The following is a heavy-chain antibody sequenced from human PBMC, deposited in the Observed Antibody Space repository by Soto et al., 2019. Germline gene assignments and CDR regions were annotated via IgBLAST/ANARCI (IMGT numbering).Heavy chain of an antibody. CDR1: GFTFGDYW. Sequence: GGSLRLSCAASGFTFGDYWMHWVRQAPGKGLVWVSRLNSDGSSTTYADSVKGRFTISRDNAKNTLYLQMNSLRAEDTAMYYCARDYTYGLDSWGQGTLVTVSS. CDR3: ARDYTYGLDS. V-gene: IGHV3-74*01. J-gene: IGHJ4*02. D-gene: IGHD5-18*01. CDR2: LNSDGSST.